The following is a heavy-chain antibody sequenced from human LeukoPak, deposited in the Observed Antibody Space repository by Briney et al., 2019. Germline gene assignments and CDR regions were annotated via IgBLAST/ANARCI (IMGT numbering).Heavy chain of an antibody. CDR2: IIPIFGTA. Sequence: SVKVSCKASGGTFSSYAISWVRQAPGQGLEWMGGIIPIFGTANYAQKFQGRVTITADESTSTAYMELSSLRSEDTAVYYCASGSDWSSQQYYFDYWGQGTLVTVSS. V-gene: IGHV1-69*13. CDR3: ASGSDWSSQQYYFDY. J-gene: IGHJ4*02. CDR1: GGTFSSYA. D-gene: IGHD3-9*01.